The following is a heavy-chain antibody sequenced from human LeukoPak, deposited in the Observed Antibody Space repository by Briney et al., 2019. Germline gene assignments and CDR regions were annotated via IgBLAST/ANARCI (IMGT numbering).Heavy chain of an antibody. CDR2: IYTSGST. D-gene: IGHD2-15*01. CDR3: ATDLRGCSGGSCYSYSL. V-gene: IGHV4-4*07. J-gene: IGHJ4*02. CDR1: GGSISSYY. Sequence: SETLSLTCTVSGGSISSYYWSWIRQPAGKGLEWIGRIYTSGSTNYNPSLKSRVTMSVDTSKNQFSLKLSSVTAADTAVYYCATDLRGCSGGSCYSYSLWGQGTLVTVSS.